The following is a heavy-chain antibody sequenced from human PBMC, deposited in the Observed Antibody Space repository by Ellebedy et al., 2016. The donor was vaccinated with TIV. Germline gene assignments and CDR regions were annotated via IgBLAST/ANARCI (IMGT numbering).Heavy chain of an antibody. J-gene: IGHJ5*02. CDR3: AREDSSGWYKFSS. D-gene: IGHD6-19*01. CDR1: GFTFSMYW. V-gene: IGHV3-21*01. Sequence: GGSLRLSCAASGFTFSMYWMTWVRQAPGKGLEWVSSISSSSSYIYYADSVKGRFTISRDNAKNSLYLQMNSLRAEDTAVYYCAREDSSGWYKFSSWGQGTLVTVSS. CDR2: ISSSSSYI.